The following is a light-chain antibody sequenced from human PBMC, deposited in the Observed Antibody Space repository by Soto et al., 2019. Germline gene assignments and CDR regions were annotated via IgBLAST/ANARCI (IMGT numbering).Light chain of an antibody. Sequence: EIVLIQSTATLSLSPGERATLSCRASQSVGSYLAWYQHKPGQAPRLLISDASNRATGIPARFSGSGSGTDFTLTISGLEPEDFAVYYCQQRTNRPPITFGQGTRLEIK. CDR3: QQRTNRPPIT. J-gene: IGKJ5*01. CDR1: QSVGSY. V-gene: IGKV3-11*01. CDR2: DAS.